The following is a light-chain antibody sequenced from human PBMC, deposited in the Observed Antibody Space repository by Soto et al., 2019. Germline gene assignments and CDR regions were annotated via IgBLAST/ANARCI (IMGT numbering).Light chain of an antibody. CDR3: QQSYNIPIT. CDR1: QTISGW. J-gene: IGKJ5*01. CDR2: DAS. V-gene: IGKV1-5*01. Sequence: DIQMTQSPSTLSGSVGDRVTITCRASQTISGWLAWYQQKPGEAPKLLIYDASALPSGVPSRFSGSGSGTDFTLIISSLQPEDFATFYCQQSYNIPITFGQGTRVEIK.